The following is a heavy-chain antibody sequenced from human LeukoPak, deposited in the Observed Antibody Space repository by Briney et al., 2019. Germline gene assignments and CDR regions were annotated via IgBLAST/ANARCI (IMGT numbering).Heavy chain of an antibody. Sequence: GGSLRLSCAASGFTFSSYSMNWVRQAPGKGLEWVSSISSSSSYIYYADSVKGRFTISRDNAKNSLYLQMNSLRAEDTAVYYCARDGVLRYFDWLFPYYMDVWGKGTTVTISS. CDR1: GFTFSSYS. D-gene: IGHD3-9*01. J-gene: IGHJ6*03. CDR3: ARDGVLRYFDWLFPYYMDV. V-gene: IGHV3-21*04. CDR2: ISSSSSYI.